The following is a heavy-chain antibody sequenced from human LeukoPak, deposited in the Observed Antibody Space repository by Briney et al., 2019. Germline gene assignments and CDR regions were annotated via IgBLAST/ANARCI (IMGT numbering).Heavy chain of an antibody. Sequence: GESLKISCKGSGYSFTTYWIGWVRQMPGKGLEWMGIIYPVDSDIRISPSFQGQVTISVDKSISTAYLQWSSLKASDTAIYYCARRAVVIGVGYFAYWGQGTLVTVSS. J-gene: IGHJ4*02. D-gene: IGHD4-23*01. CDR3: ARRAVVIGVGYFAY. V-gene: IGHV5-51*01. CDR2: IYPVDSDI. CDR1: GYSFTTYW.